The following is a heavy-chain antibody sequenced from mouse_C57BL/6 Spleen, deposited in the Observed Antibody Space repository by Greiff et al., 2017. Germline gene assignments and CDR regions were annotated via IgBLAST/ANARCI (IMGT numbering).Heavy chain of an antibody. Sequence: QVQLQQPGAELVKPGASVKMSCKASGYTFTSYWITWVKQRPGQGLEWIGDIYPGSGSTNYNEKFKSKATLTVDTSSSTAYMQLSSLSSVDSAVYYCARCGGYGGGLEYWGQGTTLTVSS. V-gene: IGHV1-55*01. CDR3: ARCGGYGGGLEY. CDR2: IYPGSGST. J-gene: IGHJ2*01. CDR1: GYTFTSYW. D-gene: IGHD2-2*01.